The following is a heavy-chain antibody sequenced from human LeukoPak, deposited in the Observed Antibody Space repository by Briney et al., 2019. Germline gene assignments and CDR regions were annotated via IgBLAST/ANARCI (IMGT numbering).Heavy chain of an antibody. CDR2: IYYTGIT. V-gene: IGHV4-59*01. J-gene: IGHJ4*02. CDR3: ARGILSGSYYSLFDY. D-gene: IGHD1-26*01. CDR1: GGSISSYY. Sequence: SETLSLTCTVSGGSISSYYWSWIRQPPGKGLEWIGYIYYTGITNSYNPSLKSRASISVDTSKNQFSLKLSSVTAADTAVYYCARGILSGSYYSLFDYWGQGTLVTVSS.